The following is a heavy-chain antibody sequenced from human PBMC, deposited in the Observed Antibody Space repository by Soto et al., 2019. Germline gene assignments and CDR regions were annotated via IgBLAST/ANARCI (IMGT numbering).Heavy chain of an antibody. CDR3: AKFGRDSLTLGEPGGAFDI. Sequence: GGSLRLSCAASRFTFISSAMSWVRQAPGKGLEWVSAISASGGSTHYADSVKGRFTISRDNSKNTLYLQMNSLRAEDTAVYYCAKFGRDSLTLGEPGGAFDIWGQGTMVTVSS. J-gene: IGHJ3*02. D-gene: IGHD2-21*01. CDR2: ISASGGST. CDR1: RFTFISSA. V-gene: IGHV3-23*01.